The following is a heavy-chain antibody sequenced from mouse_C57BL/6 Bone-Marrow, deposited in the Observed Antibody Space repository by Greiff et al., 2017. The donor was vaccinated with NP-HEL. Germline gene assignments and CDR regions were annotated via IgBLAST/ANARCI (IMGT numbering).Heavy chain of an antibody. Sequence: VQLQQSGPELVKPGASVKLSCKASGYTFTSYDINWVKQRPGQGLEWIGRIYPRDGSTKYNEKFKGKATLTVDTSSSTAYMELHSLTSEDSAVYFCASDYGSSYFYWYFDVWGTGTTVTVSS. D-gene: IGHD1-1*01. V-gene: IGHV1-85*01. CDR2: IYPRDGST. J-gene: IGHJ1*03. CDR1: GYTFTSYD. CDR3: ASDYGSSYFYWYFDV.